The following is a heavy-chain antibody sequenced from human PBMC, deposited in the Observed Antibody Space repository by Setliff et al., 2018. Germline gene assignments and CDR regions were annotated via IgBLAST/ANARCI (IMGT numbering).Heavy chain of an antibody. Sequence: RASVNVSCKASGGTFSSYAISWVRQAPGQGLEWMGGIIPIFGTANYAQKFQGRVTITTDESTSTAYMELSSLRSEDTAVYYCARATYYYDSSGYFLDAFDIWGQGTMVT. V-gene: IGHV1-69*05. CDR1: GGTFSSYA. CDR2: IIPIFGTA. J-gene: IGHJ3*02. CDR3: ARATYYYDSSGYFLDAFDI. D-gene: IGHD3-22*01.